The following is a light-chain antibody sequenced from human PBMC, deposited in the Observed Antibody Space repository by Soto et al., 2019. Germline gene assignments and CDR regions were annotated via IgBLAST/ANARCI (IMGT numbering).Light chain of an antibody. CDR2: DAS. Sequence: EIVLTQSPGTLSLSPGERVTLSCRASQIVRNNYLAWYQHKPGQPPRLLIDDASRRATGIPDRFSASGSGTDFTLTISRLEPEDFAVYYCQQCSTSPLTFGGGTKVELK. J-gene: IGKJ4*01. V-gene: IGKV3-20*01. CDR1: QIVRNNY. CDR3: QQCSTSPLT.